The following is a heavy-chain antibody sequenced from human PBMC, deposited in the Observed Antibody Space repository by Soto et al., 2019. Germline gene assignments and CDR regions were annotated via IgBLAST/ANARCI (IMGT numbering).Heavy chain of an antibody. D-gene: IGHD2-2*01. CDR1: GYSFTSYW. CDR3: ARHLPDIAVGPADGSYYYGMDV. CDR2: IYPGDSDT. V-gene: IGHV5-51*01. Sequence: PGESLKVSCKGSGYSFTSYWIGWVRQMPGKGLEWMGIIYPGDSDTRYSPSFQGQVTISADKSISTAYLQWSSLKASDTAMYYCARHLPDIAVGPADGSYYYGMDVWGQGTTVTVSS. J-gene: IGHJ6*02.